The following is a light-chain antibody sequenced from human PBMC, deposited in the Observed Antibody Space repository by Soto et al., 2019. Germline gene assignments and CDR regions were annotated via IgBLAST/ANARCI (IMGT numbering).Light chain of an antibody. CDR3: QQYGSSPLT. CDR2: CAS. J-gene: IGKJ4*01. Sequence: EIVLTQSPGTLSLSPGERATLSCRASQSVSSSYLAWYQQKPGQAPRLLIYCASSRATGIPDRFSGSGSGTHCTLTISRLEPEDVAVYYCQQYGSSPLTFGGGTKVEIK. V-gene: IGKV3-20*01. CDR1: QSVSSSY.